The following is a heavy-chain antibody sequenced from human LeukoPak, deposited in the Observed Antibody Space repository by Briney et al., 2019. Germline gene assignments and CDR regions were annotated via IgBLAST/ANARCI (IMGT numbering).Heavy chain of an antibody. D-gene: IGHD1-1*01. CDR2: ISGRGTFT. Sequence: TGGSLRLSCAASGVTFINYALSWVRQAPGKGLGGGSGISGRGTFTNYADSVKGRFTVSRDNSENTLFLQMNSLRAEDTAIYYCAKLGTRRELRSYFDYWGQGIPVTISS. V-gene: IGHV3-23*01. CDR3: AKLGTRRELRSYFDY. J-gene: IGHJ4*02. CDR1: GVTFINYA.